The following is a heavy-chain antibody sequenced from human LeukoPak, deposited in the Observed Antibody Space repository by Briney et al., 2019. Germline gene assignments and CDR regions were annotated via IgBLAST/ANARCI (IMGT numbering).Heavy chain of an antibody. CDR2: FDPEDGET. CDR3: ATWAAAGITSLAFDI. Sequence: GASVKVSCKVSGYTLTELSMHWVRQAPGKGLEWMGGFDPEDGETIYAQKSQGRVTMTEDTSTDTAYMELSSLRSEDTAVYYCATWAAAGITSLAFDIWGQGTMVTVSS. J-gene: IGHJ3*02. V-gene: IGHV1-24*01. CDR1: GYTLTELS. D-gene: IGHD6-13*01.